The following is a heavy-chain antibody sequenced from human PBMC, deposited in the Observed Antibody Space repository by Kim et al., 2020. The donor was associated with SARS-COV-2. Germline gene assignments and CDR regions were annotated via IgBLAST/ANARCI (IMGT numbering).Heavy chain of an antibody. CDR1: GYSFTSYW. CDR2: IYPGDSDT. J-gene: IGHJ5*02. D-gene: IGHD3-3*01. CDR3: ARGPQYYDFWSGYYSPFDP. Sequence: EESLKISCKGSGYSFTSYWIGWVRQMPGKGLEWMGIIYPGDSDTRYSPSFQGQVTISADKSISTAYLQWSSLKASDTAMYYCARGPQYYDFWSGYYSPFDPWGQGTLVTVSS. V-gene: IGHV5-51*01.